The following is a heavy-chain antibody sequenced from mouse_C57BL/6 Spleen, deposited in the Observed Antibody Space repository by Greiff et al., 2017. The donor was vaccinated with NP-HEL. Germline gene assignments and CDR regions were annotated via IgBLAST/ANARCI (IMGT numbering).Heavy chain of an antibody. D-gene: IGHD6-5*01. CDR3: ARYDEPISAYAMDY. CDR2: IYPGSGST. Sequence: QVQLQQPGAELVKPGASVKMSCKASGYTFTSYWITWVKQRPGQGLEWIGDIYPGSGSTNYNEKFKSKATLTVDTSSSTAYMQLSSLTSEDSAVYYCARYDEPISAYAMDYWGQGTSVTVSS. CDR1: GYTFTSYW. V-gene: IGHV1-55*01. J-gene: IGHJ4*01.